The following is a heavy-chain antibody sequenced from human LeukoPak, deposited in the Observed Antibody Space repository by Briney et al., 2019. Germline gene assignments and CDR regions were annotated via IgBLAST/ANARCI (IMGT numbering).Heavy chain of an antibody. D-gene: IGHD3-22*01. Sequence: GGSLRLSCAATGFTFSSYSMIWVRQAPGKGLEWVSYISSSSSTIYYADSVKGRFTISRDNAKNSLYLQMNSLRAEDTAVYYCARDRHRYSYDTGGYPPYWGQGTLVTVSS. CDR1: GFTFSSYS. V-gene: IGHV3-48*01. CDR3: ARDRHRYSYDTGGYPPY. J-gene: IGHJ4*02. CDR2: ISSSSSTI.